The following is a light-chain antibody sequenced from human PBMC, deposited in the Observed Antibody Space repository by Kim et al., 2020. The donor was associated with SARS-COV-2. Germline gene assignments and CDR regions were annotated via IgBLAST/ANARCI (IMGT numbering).Light chain of an antibody. CDR2: NDN. CDR1: SSNIGGNT. Sequence: ELTHPPSASGTPGQKITISCSGSSSNIGGNTVNWYQQLPGTAPRLLIYNDNQGPSGVPDRFSGSKSGTSASLTISGLQSEDEADYYCAAWDDSLNVVAFGGGTQLTVL. CDR3: AAWDDSLNVVA. V-gene: IGLV1-44*01. J-gene: IGLJ2*01.